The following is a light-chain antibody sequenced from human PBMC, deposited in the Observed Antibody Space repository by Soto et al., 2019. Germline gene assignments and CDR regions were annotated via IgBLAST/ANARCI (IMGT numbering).Light chain of an antibody. CDR1: QSVSSN. CDR2: GAS. J-gene: IGKJ1*01. CDR3: QQYNNWPWT. Sequence: EIVMTQSPATLSVSPGERATLSCRASQSVSSNLAWYQQKPGQAPRLLIYGASTRATGIPARFSGSGSGTEFTLTISSLQSEDFAVSYCQQYNNWPWTFGQGTKVDTK. V-gene: IGKV3-15*01.